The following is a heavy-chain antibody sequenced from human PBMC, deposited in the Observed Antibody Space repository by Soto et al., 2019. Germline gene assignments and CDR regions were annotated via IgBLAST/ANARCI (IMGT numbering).Heavy chain of an antibody. D-gene: IGHD4-17*01. CDR2: IYHTGRS. V-gene: IGHV4-59*01. Sequence: HVQLQESGPGQVKPSETLSLTCSVSGGSLSGFPWIWIRQPPGEGLEWVGYIYHTGRSNYNPSLKSRLTISLDTSTNQFSLQLPSVTAADTALYYCARVSNEYGGNGAFDYWCLGTLVTVSS. CDR3: ARVSNEYGGNGAFDY. CDR1: GGSLSGFP. J-gene: IGHJ4*02.